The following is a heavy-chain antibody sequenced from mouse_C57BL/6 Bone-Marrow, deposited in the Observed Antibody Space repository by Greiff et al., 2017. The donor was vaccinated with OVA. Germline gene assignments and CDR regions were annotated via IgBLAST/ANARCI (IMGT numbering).Heavy chain of an antibody. CDR1: GYTFTSYW. Sequence: QVQLQQPGAELVKPGASVKLSCKASGYTFTSYWMHWVKQRPGRGLEWIGRIDPNSGGTKYYEKFKSKATLTVDKPSSTAYMQLSSLTSEDSAVYYCARDDCYYGVFAYWGQGTLVTVSA. D-gene: IGHD2-3*01. CDR2: IDPNSGGT. V-gene: IGHV1-72*01. J-gene: IGHJ3*01. CDR3: ARDDCYYGVFAY.